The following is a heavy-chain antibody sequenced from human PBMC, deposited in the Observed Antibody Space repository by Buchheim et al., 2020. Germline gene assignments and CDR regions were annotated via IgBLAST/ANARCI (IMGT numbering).Heavy chain of an antibody. D-gene: IGHD3-9*01. V-gene: IGHV1-8*01. CDR1: GYTFTSYD. CDR2: MNPNSGNT. J-gene: IGHJ6*02. CDR3: ARGGRSYFDWLLSYYYYGMNV. Sequence: QVQLVQSGAEVKKPGASVKVSCKASGYTFTSYDINWVRQATGQGLEWMGWMNPNSGNTGYAQKFQGRVTMTRNTSISTAYMELRSLRSEDTAVYYCARGGRSYFDWLLSYYYYGMNVWGRGTT.